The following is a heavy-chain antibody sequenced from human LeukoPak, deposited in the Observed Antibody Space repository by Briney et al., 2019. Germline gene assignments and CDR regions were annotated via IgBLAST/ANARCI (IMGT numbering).Heavy chain of an antibody. Sequence: PGGSLRLSCAASGFTVSSTHMGWVRQAPGKGLEWVSVIYSGGAAYYPDSVKGRFTISRDLSKNTLYLQMNDLRAEDTAVYYCARVAVAYFDYWGQGTLATVSS. CDR1: GFTVSSTH. D-gene: IGHD6-19*01. CDR3: ARVAVAYFDY. CDR2: IYSGGAA. V-gene: IGHV3-66*01. J-gene: IGHJ4*02.